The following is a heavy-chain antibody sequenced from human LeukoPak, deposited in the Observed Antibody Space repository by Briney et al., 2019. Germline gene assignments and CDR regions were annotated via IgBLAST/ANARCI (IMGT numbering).Heavy chain of an antibody. CDR2: IKQDGSEK. V-gene: IGHV3-7*01. CDR3: ARDFNILLWFGESTYGMDV. CDR1: GFTFSSYW. Sequence: SGGSLRLSCAASGFTFSSYWMSWVRQAPGKGLEWVANIKQDGSEKYYVDSVKGRFTISRVNAKNSLYLQMNSLRAEDTAVYYCARDFNILLWFGESTYGMDVWGQGTTVTVSS. D-gene: IGHD3-10*01. J-gene: IGHJ6*02.